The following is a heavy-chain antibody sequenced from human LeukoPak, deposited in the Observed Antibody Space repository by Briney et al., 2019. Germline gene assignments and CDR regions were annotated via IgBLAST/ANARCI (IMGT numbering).Heavy chain of an antibody. D-gene: IGHD6-19*01. Sequence: SETLSLTCTVSGGSISSSSYYWGWIRQPPGKGPEWIGSIYYSGSTYYNPSLKSRVTISVDTSKNQFSLKLSSVTAADTAVYYCARLEQWLVRSWWDYWGQGTLVTVSS. V-gene: IGHV4-39*01. J-gene: IGHJ4*02. CDR2: IYYSGST. CDR1: GGSISSSSYY. CDR3: ARLEQWLVRSWWDY.